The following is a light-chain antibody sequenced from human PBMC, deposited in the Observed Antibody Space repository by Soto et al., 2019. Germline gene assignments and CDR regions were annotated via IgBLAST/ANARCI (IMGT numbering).Light chain of an antibody. Sequence: VLTQSPASLSLSPGDRAALTCQASQSIHNFLAWYQQKPGQAPRLLIYGASNMAAGIPARFSGSGSGTDFTLTISRLEPEDFAVYYCQQYGSSLWTFGEGTKVDI. CDR1: QSIHNF. CDR2: GAS. V-gene: IGKV3-20*01. CDR3: QQYGSSLWT. J-gene: IGKJ1*01.